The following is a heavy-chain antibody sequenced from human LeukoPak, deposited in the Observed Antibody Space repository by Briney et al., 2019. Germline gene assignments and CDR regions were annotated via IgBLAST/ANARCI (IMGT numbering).Heavy chain of an antibody. J-gene: IGHJ2*01. Sequence: PGGSLRLSCAASGFTFDDYAMHWVRQAPGKGLEWVSVISGNADSTYYADSVKGRFTISRDNSKNTLYLQMNSLRAEDTAVYYCAKEPPCSECLYWYFDLWGRGTLVTVSS. V-gene: IGHV3-23*01. D-gene: IGHD3-3*01. CDR3: AKEPPCSECLYWYFDL. CDR1: GFTFDDYA. CDR2: ISGNADST.